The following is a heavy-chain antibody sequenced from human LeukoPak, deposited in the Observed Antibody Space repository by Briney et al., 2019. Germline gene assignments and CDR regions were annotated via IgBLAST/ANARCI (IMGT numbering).Heavy chain of an antibody. V-gene: IGHV3-7*01. CDR2: IKQNESEK. Sequence: PGGSLRLSCAASGFTLSTFWMSWVRQAPGKGLEWVANIKQNESEKYYVDSVKGRFTISRDNAKNSLYLQMNSLRAEDTAVYYCARDLNYDSSGSVPFDYWGQGTLVTVSS. CDR3: ARDLNYDSSGSVPFDY. CDR1: GFTLSTFW. J-gene: IGHJ4*02. D-gene: IGHD3-22*01.